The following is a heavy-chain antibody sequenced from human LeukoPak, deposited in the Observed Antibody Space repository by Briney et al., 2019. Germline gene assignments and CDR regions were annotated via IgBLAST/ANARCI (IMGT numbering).Heavy chain of an antibody. D-gene: IGHD3-10*01. J-gene: IGHJ4*02. CDR2: IYYSGST. CDR3: ARHSSRGYYGSGSYDY. CDR1: GGSISSSYY. Sequence: SETLSLTCTVSGGSISSSYYWGWIRPPPGKGLEWIGSIYYSGSTYYNPSLKSRVTISVDTSKNQFSLKLSSVTAADTAVYYCARHSSRGYYGSGSYDYWGQGTLVTVSS. V-gene: IGHV4-39*01.